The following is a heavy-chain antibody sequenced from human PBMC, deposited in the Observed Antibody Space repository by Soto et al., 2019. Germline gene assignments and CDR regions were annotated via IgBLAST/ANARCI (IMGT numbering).Heavy chain of an antibody. J-gene: IGHJ5*02. D-gene: IGHD6-6*01. V-gene: IGHV1-8*01. Sequence: QVQLVQSGAEVKKPGASVKVSCKGSGYTFTSYHINWVRQATGQGLEWMGWMNPNSGNTGYAQTLQGRVTMTWDTSISTAYMELSRLRFEDTAMYYCARGHISSTKNWLDPWVQGTLVTVSS. CDR3: ARGHISSTKNWLDP. CDR2: MNPNSGNT. CDR1: GYTFTSYH.